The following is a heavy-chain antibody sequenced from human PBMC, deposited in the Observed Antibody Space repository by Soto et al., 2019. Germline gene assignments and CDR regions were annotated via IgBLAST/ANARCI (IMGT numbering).Heavy chain of an antibody. CDR3: ASRHSSPYFDY. CDR2: IYYSGST. CDR1: GGSISSGDYY. Sequence: GGSISSGDYYWSWIRQPPGKGLEWIGSIYYSGSTYYNPSLKSRVTISVDTSKNQFSLKLNSVTAADTAVYYCASRHSSPYFDYWGQGTLVTVSS. D-gene: IGHD6-13*01. V-gene: IGHV4-30-4*01. J-gene: IGHJ4*02.